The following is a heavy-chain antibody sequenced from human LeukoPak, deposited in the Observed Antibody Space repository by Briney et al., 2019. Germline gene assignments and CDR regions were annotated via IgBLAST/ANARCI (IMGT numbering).Heavy chain of an antibody. CDR3: ARDLHGDYVPDFDY. CDR1: GYTFTGYY. J-gene: IGHJ4*02. D-gene: IGHD4-17*01. Sequence: ASVKLSCKASGYTFTGYYMYWVRQAPGQGLEWMAWINPNNGATNYAQKFQGRVTMARDTSISTAYMELRRLRSDDTAVYYCARDLHGDYVPDFDYWGQGTLVTVSS. CDR2: INPNNGAT. V-gene: IGHV1-2*02.